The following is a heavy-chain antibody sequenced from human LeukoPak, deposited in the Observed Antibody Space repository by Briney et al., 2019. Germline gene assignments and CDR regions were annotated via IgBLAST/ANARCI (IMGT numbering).Heavy chain of an antibody. Sequence: ASVKVSCKASGYTFTGYYMIWVRQAPGPGLEWMGWINPNSGGTNYAQKFHGRVTMTTATSISTADLELSRLRCIDAGVDYCAAISGNLLDPWGQGSLVTVSS. J-gene: IGHJ5*02. D-gene: IGHD1-26*01. CDR3: AAISGNLLDP. CDR1: GYTFTGYY. CDR2: INPNSGGT. V-gene: IGHV1-2*02.